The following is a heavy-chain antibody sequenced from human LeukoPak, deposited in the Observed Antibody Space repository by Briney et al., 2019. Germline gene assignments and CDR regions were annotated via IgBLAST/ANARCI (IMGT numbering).Heavy chain of an antibody. J-gene: IGHJ5*02. V-gene: IGHV4-59*01. CDR2: IYYSGST. Sequence: NPSETLSLTCTVSGGSISSYYWSWIRQPPGKGLEWIGYIYYSGSTNYNPSFKSRVTISVDTSKNQFSLKLSSVTAADTAVYYCASSSGWYSRTVWFDPWGQGTLATVSS. CDR1: GGSISSYY. CDR3: ASSSGWYSRTVWFDP. D-gene: IGHD6-19*01.